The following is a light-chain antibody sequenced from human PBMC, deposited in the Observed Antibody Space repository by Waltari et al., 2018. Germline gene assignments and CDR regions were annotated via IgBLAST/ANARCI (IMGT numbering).Light chain of an antibody. CDR3: CSYAGSSTSVV. V-gene: IGLV2-23*01. CDR2: EGS. CDR1: SSDVGNYNL. Sequence: QSALTQPASVSGSPGQSITISCTGTSSDVGNYNLVSWFQQHPGKAPKLMIYEGSKRPSGVSNRFSGSQAGNTASLTISGLQAEDEADYYCCSYAGSSTSVVFGGGTKLTVL. J-gene: IGLJ2*01.